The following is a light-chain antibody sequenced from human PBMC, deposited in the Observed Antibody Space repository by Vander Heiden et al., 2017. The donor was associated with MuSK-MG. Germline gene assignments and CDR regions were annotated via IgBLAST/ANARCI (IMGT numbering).Light chain of an antibody. CDR2: AAY. CDR1: QGVSSW. CDR3: QQTNRVPLT. Sequence: DLQMTQSPSSVSASVGDRVTITCPARQGVSSWLAWHQKQPGKPTKLLYDAAYCLQSVVPSRCGGGGSRNVCLLISTSLQHEDVATYYYQQTNRVPLTFGPGTKVDIK. J-gene: IGKJ3*01. V-gene: IGKV1-12*01.